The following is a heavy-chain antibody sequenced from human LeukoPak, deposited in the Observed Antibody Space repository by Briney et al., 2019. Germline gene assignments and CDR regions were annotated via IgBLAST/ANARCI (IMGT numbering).Heavy chain of an antibody. V-gene: IGHV1-2*02. CDR1: GFTFTDHY. J-gene: IGHJ4*02. Sequence: ASMKVSCKSSGFTFTDHYIHWVRQGPGQGLEWMGYIGPHSTFTSSPQEFQGRVTMTRDASMSTAYLELTRLTSDDTAVYYCVREGEGPLSKDFDYWGQGTLVTVSS. CDR3: VREGEGPLSKDFDY. CDR2: IGPHSTFT. D-gene: IGHD2/OR15-2a*01.